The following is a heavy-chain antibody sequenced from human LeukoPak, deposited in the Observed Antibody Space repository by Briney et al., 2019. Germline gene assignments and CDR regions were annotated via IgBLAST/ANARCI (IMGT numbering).Heavy chain of an antibody. CDR3: ARGTGDYKLYYYYGMDV. Sequence: ASVKVSCKASGYTFTSYGISWVRQAPGQGLEWMGWISAYNGNTNYAQKLQGRVTMTTDTSTSTAYMELRSLGSDDTAVYYCARGTGDYKLYYYYGMDVWGQGTTVTVSS. CDR1: GYTFTSYG. V-gene: IGHV1-18*01. CDR2: ISAYNGNT. J-gene: IGHJ6*02. D-gene: IGHD4-17*01.